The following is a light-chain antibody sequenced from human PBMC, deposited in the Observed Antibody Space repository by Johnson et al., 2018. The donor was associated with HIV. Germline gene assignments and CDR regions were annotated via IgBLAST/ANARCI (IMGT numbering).Light chain of an antibody. CDR2: ENN. J-gene: IGLJ1*01. Sequence: QSVLTQPPSVSAAPGQKVTISCSGSSSNIGNNYVSWYQQLPGTAPKLLIYENNKRPSGIPDRFSGSKSGTSATLGITGLQTGDEADYYCGTWDNSLVPVYVSGTATE. CDR1: SSNIGNNY. V-gene: IGLV1-51*02. CDR3: GTWDNSLVPVYV.